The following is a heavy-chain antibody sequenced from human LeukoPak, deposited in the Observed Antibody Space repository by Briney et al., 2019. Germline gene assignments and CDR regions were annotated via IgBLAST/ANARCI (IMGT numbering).Heavy chain of an antibody. J-gene: IGHJ6*03. CDR1: GGSISSYY. V-gene: IGHV4-59*01. CDR3: ARAVAGFRNYYYYYMDV. CDR2: IYYSGST. D-gene: IGHD6-19*01. Sequence: SETLSLTCTVSGGSISSYYWSWLRQPPGKGLEWIGYIYYSGSTNYNPSLKSRVTISVDTSKNQFSLKLSSVTAADTAVYYCARAVAGFRNYYYYYMDVWGKGTTVTVSS.